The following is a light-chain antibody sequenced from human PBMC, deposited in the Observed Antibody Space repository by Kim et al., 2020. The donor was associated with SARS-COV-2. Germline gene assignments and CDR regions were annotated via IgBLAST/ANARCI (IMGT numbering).Light chain of an antibody. CDR1: QTISSN. CDR3: QQYHNWPSLT. Sequence: SPGGRATLSCRASQTISSNLAWYQQQPGQDPRLLIYGASTRATCIPARFSASGSGTKFTLTTSSLLSEDFAVDYCQQYHNWPSLTFGGGTKVDIK. CDR2: GAS. V-gene: IGKV3D-15*01. J-gene: IGKJ4*01.